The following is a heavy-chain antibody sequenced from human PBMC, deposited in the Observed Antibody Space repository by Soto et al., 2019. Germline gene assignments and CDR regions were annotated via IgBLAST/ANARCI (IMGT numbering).Heavy chain of an antibody. Sequence: TGGSLRLSCAASGFSFTNYAMHWVRQASGEGLEWVSSMSGSGGGTYYADSVKGRFTISRDNSKNTLFLQMSSLRAEDTALYYCAGAYCSGTTCYGLYGMDVWGQGTTVTVSS. D-gene: IGHD2-2*01. CDR2: MSGSGGGT. CDR1: GFSFTNYA. V-gene: IGHV3-23*01. J-gene: IGHJ6*02. CDR3: AGAYCSGTTCYGLYGMDV.